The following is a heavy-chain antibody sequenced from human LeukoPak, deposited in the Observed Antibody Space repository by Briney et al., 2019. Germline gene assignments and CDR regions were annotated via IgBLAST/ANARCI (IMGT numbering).Heavy chain of an antibody. CDR2: IYHTGGT. D-gene: IGHD1-26*01. CDR1: GYSISSGYF. J-gene: IGHJ6*03. Sequence: SETLSLTCTVSGYSISSGYFWGWIRQPPGKGLEWIGSIYHTGGTFYNPSLKSRVTISVDTSKNQFSLRLSSVTAADTAVYYCARQNGGSWNYYYYMDVWGKGTTVTVSS. CDR3: ARQNGGSWNYYYYMDV. V-gene: IGHV4-38-2*02.